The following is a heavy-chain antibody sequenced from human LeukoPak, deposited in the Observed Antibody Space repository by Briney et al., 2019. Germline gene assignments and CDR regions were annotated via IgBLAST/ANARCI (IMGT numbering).Heavy chain of an antibody. CDR3: ARAGYSSSWYPFDY. V-gene: IGHV1-69*04. CDR2: IIPILGIA. D-gene: IGHD6-13*01. J-gene: IGHJ4*02. CDR1: GGTFSSYA. Sequence: WASVKVSCKASGGTFSSYAISWVRQAPGQGLEWMGRIIPILGIANYAQKFQGRVTMTTDTSTSTAYMELRSLRSDDTAVYYCARAGYSSSWYPFDYWGQGTLVTVSS.